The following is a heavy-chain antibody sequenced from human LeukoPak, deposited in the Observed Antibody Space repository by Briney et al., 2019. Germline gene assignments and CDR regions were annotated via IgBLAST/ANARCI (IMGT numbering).Heavy chain of an antibody. CDR1: GITLSNYG. CDR3: AKRGVVIRVILVGFHKEANYFDS. Sequence: GGCLRLSCAVSGITLSNYGMSWVRQAPGKGLEWVAGISGSGGRTNYADSVKGRFTVSRDNPKNTPYLQMNSLRAEDTAVYFCAKRGVVIRVILVGFHKEANYFDSWGQGALVTVSS. J-gene: IGHJ4*02. V-gene: IGHV3-23*01. D-gene: IGHD3-22*01. CDR2: ISGSGGRT.